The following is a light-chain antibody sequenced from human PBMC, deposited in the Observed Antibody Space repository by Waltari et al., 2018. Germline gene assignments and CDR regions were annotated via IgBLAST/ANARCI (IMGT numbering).Light chain of an antibody. V-gene: IGLV1-36*01. Sequence: QSVLTQPPSVSEAPRQRVTISCSGSSSNIGNNAVNWHQQLPGKAPKLLIYYDDLLPSGVSDRFSGSKSGTSASLAISGLQSEDEADYYCAAWDDSLNAYVFGTGTKVTVL. CDR1: SSNIGNNA. CDR2: YDD. CDR3: AAWDDSLNAYV. J-gene: IGLJ1*01.